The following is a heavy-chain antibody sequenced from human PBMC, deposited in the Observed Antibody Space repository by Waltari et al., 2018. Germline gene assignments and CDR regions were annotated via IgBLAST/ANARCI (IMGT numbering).Heavy chain of an antibody. J-gene: IGHJ4*02. V-gene: IGHV3-48*01. CDR3: ARDPSNLDY. CDR2: ISSSSKTI. Sequence: EVQLVESGGGLVQPGGSLRLSCAASGFTFSSYTMNWVRQAPGKGMECVSYISSSSKTIYYADSVKGRFTISRDNAKNSLYLQMNSLRAEDTAVYYCARDPSNLDYWGQGTLVTVSS. CDR1: GFTFSSYT.